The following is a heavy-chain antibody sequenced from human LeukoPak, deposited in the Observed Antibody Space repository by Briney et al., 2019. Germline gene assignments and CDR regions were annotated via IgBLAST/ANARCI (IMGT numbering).Heavy chain of an antibody. J-gene: IGHJ4*02. CDR2: IYHSGNT. CDR3: ARHDLAAAGYYFDY. D-gene: IGHD6-13*01. CDR1: GGSINSGGYF. V-gene: IGHV4-31*03. Sequence: PSQTLSLTCTVSGGSINSGGYFWSWIRQHPGKGLEWVGHIYHSGNTYYNPSLKSRVTISVDTSKNQFSLKLSSVTAADTAVYYCARHDLAAAGYYFDYWGQGTLVTVSS.